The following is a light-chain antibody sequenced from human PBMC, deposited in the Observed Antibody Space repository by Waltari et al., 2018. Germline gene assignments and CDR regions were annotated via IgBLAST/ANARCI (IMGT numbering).Light chain of an antibody. CDR1: SSHIGSNT. CDR3: ATWDDTLHVL. V-gene: IGLV1-44*01. J-gene: IGLJ2*01. CDR2: SNN. Sequence: HSVLTQPPSASGTPGQRVTISCSGSSSHIGSNTVNWYQHLPGTAPQLLIYSNNHRPSGVPERFSGSKSGTSASLAISGLQSEDEADYYCATWDDTLHVLFGGGTKLTVL.